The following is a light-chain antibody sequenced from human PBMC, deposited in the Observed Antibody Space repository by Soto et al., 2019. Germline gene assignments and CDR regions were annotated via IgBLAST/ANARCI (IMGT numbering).Light chain of an antibody. Sequence: DIQMTQSPSSLSASVADRVTSXXXASQDISDVLNWYQQQPGKAPKVLIYDASKLQTGVPSRFSGRGSGKDFTFTISSLQPDDSGTYYCQQFYDLPITFGQGTRLEIK. CDR3: QQFYDLPIT. CDR2: DAS. CDR1: QDISDV. J-gene: IGKJ5*01. V-gene: IGKV1-33*01.